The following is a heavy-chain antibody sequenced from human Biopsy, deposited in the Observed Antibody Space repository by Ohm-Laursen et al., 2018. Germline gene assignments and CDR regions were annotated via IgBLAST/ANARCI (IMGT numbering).Heavy chain of an antibody. D-gene: IGHD6-13*01. CDR3: AREGELVADEYFDY. V-gene: IGHV3-48*04. CDR2: IGVDGRTI. J-gene: IGHJ4*02. CDR1: GFTFSAFS. Sequence: SLRLSCSASGFTFSAFSMNWVRQAPGRGLEWVSIIGVDGRTIYYADSVKGRFTISRDNAKNSLYLQMDRLRAEDTAVYYCAREGELVADEYFDYWGQGTLVIVSS.